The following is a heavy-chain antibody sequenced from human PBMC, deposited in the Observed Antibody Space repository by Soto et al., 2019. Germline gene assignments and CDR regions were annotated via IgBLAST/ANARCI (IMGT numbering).Heavy chain of an antibody. D-gene: IGHD3-16*01. V-gene: IGHV1-69*01. CDR1: GGTFSSRA. CDR2: IIPVFGRV. Sequence: QVQLVQSGSEVKKTGTSVKVSCKASGGTFSSRAISWVRQAPGQGLEWMGGIIPVFGRVNYAEKFQDRVTITADESTGTVYMELSSLRSEDTALYYCANSRGGTFLGYHGMDIWGQGTTVSVSS. CDR3: ANSRGGTFLGYHGMDI. J-gene: IGHJ6*02.